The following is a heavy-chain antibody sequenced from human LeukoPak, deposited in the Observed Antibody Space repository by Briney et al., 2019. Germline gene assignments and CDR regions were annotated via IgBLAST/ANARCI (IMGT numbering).Heavy chain of an antibody. J-gene: IGHJ4*02. D-gene: IGHD6-19*01. V-gene: IGHV3-74*01. CDR3: ARAWAQAVAPDY. Sequence: GGSLRLSCAASGFTFSSYWMHWVRQAPGEGLVWVSRINSDGSSSSYADSVKGRFTISSDNDKNKLYLQMNSLRAEDTAVYYCARAWAQAVAPDYWGQGTLVTVSS. CDR2: INSDGSSS. CDR1: GFTFSSYW.